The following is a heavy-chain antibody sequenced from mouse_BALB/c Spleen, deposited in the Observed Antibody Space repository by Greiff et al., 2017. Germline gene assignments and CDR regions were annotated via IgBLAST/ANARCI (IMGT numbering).Heavy chain of an antibody. V-gene: IGHV1S56*01. Sequence: QVQLQQSGPELVKPGASVRISCKASGYTFTSYYIHWVKQRPGQGLEWIGWIYPGNVNTKYNEKFKGKATLTADKSSSTAYMQLSSLTSEDSAVYFCARTGYGNYRAMDYWGQGTSVTVSS. CDR3: ARTGYGNYRAMDY. D-gene: IGHD2-1*01. CDR2: IYPGNVNT. CDR1: GYTFTSYY. J-gene: IGHJ4*01.